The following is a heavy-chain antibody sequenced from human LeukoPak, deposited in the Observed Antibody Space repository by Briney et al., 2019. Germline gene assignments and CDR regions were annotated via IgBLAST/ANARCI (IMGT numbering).Heavy chain of an antibody. Sequence: GGSLRLSCAASGFTFSSAWMTWVRQAPAKGLEWVGRVRSKADGGTTDYAAPAKGRFTISRDDSKNTVLLQMNSLKTEDTAVYYCTTVRPGTSGYSYWGQGTLVTVSS. J-gene: IGHJ4*02. CDR1: GFTFSSAW. V-gene: IGHV3-15*01. CDR3: TTVRPGTSGYSY. CDR2: VRSKADGGTT. D-gene: IGHD3-22*01.